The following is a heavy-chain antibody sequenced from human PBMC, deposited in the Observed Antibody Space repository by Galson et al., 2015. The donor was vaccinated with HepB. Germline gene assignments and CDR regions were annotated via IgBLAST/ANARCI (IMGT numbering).Heavy chain of an antibody. CDR3: ARGKGRQLPLEYHYYGMDV. V-gene: IGHV4-34*01. D-gene: IGHD3-3*01. CDR1: GGSFSGYH. Sequence: SETLSLTCAVFGGSFSGYHWTWIRQSPGKGLEWIGEITHRGSTHSTPSLKSRVTISMDTSKNQFSLEVRSVTAADTAVYYCARGKGRQLPLEYHYYGMDVWGQGTTVTVSS. CDR2: ITHRGST. J-gene: IGHJ6*01.